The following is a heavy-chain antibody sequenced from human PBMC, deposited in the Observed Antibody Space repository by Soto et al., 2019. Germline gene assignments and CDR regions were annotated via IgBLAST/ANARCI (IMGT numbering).Heavy chain of an antibody. J-gene: IGHJ6*02. V-gene: IGHV4-59*01. D-gene: IGHD2-2*01. CDR3: ARDLDTGACYDYYYYGMYV. CDR1: GGSISRYY. CDR2: IYYSGST. Sequence: SETLSLTCTVSGGSISRYYWSWIRQRPGKGLEWIGYIYYSGSTNYNPSLKSRVTISVDTSKNQFSLKLSSVTTADTAVYYCARDLDTGACYDYYYYGMYVWGQGTTVTVSS.